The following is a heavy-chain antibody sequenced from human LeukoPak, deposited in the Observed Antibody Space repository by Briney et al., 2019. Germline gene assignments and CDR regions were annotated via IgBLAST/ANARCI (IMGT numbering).Heavy chain of an antibody. CDR3: GRGGYDVGV. V-gene: IGHV3-66*01. J-gene: IGHJ6*02. CDR2: IDTGTTT. Sequence: PGGSLRLSCAPSGFTVSNNYLTWVRRAPGKGLEWVSTIDTGTTTMYAASVMGRFTISRDNSKNTLYLQMNSLRAEDTAVYYCGRGGYDVGVWGQGTTVSVSS. D-gene: IGHD3-22*01. CDR1: GFTVSNNY.